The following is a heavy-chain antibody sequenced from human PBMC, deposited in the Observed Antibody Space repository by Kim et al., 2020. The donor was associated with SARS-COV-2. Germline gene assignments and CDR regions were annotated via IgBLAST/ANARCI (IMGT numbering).Heavy chain of an antibody. CDR1: GFTFSSYW. Sequence: GGSLRLSCAASGFTFSSYWMHWVRQAPGKGLVWVSGINSDGSSTNYADSVKGRFTISRDNAKNTLYLEMNSLRAEDTAVYYCVRYAYIVPTHPWAFDIWGQGTLVTVSS. J-gene: IGHJ3*02. V-gene: IGHV3-74*01. D-gene: IGHD5-12*01. CDR3: VRYAYIVPTHPWAFDI. CDR2: INSDGSST.